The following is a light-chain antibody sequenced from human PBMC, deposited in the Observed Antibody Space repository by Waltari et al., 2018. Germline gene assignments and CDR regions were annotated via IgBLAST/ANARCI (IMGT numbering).Light chain of an antibody. CDR1: QTILYSPTNRNY. J-gene: IGKJ4*01. V-gene: IGKV4-1*01. CDR2: WAS. Sequence: DFVMTQSPDSLAVSLCERATINCKSSQTILYSPTNRNYLAWYQQRPGQPPKLLIYWASVRASGVPDRFSGSGSGTDFTLTISSLQPEDVAVYYCQQYITTLTFGGGTKVEIK. CDR3: QQYITTLT.